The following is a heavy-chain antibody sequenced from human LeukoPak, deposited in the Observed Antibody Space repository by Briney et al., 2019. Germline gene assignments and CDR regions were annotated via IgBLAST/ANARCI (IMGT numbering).Heavy chain of an antibody. CDR1: GFTFSSYW. J-gene: IGHJ4*02. CDR2: MNIDGSEK. CDR3: ARDPVEWELLLDY. Sequence: GGSLRLSCAASGFTFSSYWMGWVRHAPGKRLVGVANMNIDGSEKYYADSAKGRFTISRDNARNSVYFQMNSLRVEDTAVYYCARDPVEWELLLDYWGQGTLVTVSS. D-gene: IGHD1-26*01. V-gene: IGHV3-7*01.